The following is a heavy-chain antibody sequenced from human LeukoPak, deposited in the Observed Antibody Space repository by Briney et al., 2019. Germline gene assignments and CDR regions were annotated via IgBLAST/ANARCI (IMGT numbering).Heavy chain of an antibody. CDR3: ARDKFRGKQLQVDY. D-gene: IGHD3-16*01. J-gene: IGHJ4*02. V-gene: IGHV1-2*02. CDR1: GYTFSDYY. Sequence: ASVKVSCKASGYTFSDYYMHWVRQAPGQGLEWMGWINPNSGGTNYAQKFQGRVTMTRDTSISTAYMELSRLRSDDTAVYYCARDKFRGKQLQVDYWGQGTLVTVSS. CDR2: INPNSGGT.